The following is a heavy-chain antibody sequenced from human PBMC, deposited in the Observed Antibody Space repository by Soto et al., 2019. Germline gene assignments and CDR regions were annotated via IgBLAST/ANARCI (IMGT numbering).Heavy chain of an antibody. V-gene: IGHV1-69*18. CDR1: GDTFSSHA. CDR3: ATEVVTETTLGYFDH. J-gene: IGHJ4*02. D-gene: IGHD2-21*02. Sequence: QVQLVQSGAEVKKAGSSVKVSCKTSGDTFSSHAISWVRQSPGQGLEWMGRVIPIIATTDYARTFRVRVSITADESTSTAYMELSSLRSDATAIYYCATEVVTETTLGYFDHWGQGTLVTVSS. CDR2: VIPIIATT.